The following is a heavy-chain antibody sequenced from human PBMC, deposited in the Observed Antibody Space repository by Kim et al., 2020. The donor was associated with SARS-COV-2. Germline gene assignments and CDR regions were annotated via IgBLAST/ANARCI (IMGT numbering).Heavy chain of an antibody. CDR2: IWYDGSNN. CDR1: GFTFSSYG. Sequence: GGSLRLSCAASGFTFSSYGMHWVRQAPGKGLEWVAVIWYDGSNNYYADSVKGRFTISRDNSKNTLYLQMNSLRAEDTAVYYCARDPYYDFWSGYYPAYY. D-gene: IGHD3-3*01. J-gene: IGHJ4*01. V-gene: IGHV3-33*01. CDR3: ARDPYYDFWSGYYPAYY.